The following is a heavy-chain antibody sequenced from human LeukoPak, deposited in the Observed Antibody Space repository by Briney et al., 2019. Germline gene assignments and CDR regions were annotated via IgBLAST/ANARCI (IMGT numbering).Heavy chain of an antibody. CDR3: AGQQWLEGYNWFDP. Sequence: PGGSLRLSCAGSGFTFNNYAMSWVRRAPRKGLEWVSTIMIGGDGKHYADSVKGRFTISRDNSKNTLYLQMNSLRAEDTAVYYCAGQQWLEGYNWFDPWGQGTLVTVSS. CDR1: GFTFNNYA. J-gene: IGHJ5*02. CDR2: IMIGGDGK. V-gene: IGHV3-23*01. D-gene: IGHD6-19*01.